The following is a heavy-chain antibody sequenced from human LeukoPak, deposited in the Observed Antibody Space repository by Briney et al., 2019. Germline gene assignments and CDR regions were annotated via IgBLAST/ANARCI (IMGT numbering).Heavy chain of an antibody. CDR3: ARDTTYGSGTYSFDY. CDR2: ISNSSSYI. V-gene: IGHV3-21*01. Sequence: GGSLRLSCAASGFSFSSYSMNWVRQAPGKGLEWVSSISNSSSYIYYTDSVKGRFTISRDNAKNSLYLQMNSLRAEDTAVYYCARDTTYGSGTYSFDYWGQGTLVTVSS. J-gene: IGHJ4*02. D-gene: IGHD3-10*01. CDR1: GFSFSSYS.